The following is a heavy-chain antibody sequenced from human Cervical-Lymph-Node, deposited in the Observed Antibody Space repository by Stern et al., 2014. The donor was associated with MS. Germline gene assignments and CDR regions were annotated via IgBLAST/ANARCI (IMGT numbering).Heavy chain of an antibody. D-gene: IGHD2-21*01. CDR2: IFPNDEK. J-gene: IGHJ5*02. CDR1: GFSLRKAGMG. Sequence: QITLKESGPVLVKSTETLRLTCTVSGFSLRKAGMGVSWIRQPPGKALEWLAHIFPNDEKSYRTSLNSRLTISKDTSKSQVLLTMTNMDPLDTATYYCARTLLLFGDFSSRWFDPWGQGTLVTVSS. V-gene: IGHV2-26*01. CDR3: ARTLLLFGDFSSRWFDP.